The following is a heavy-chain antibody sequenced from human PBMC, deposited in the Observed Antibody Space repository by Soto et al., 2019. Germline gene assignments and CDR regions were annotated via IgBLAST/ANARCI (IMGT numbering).Heavy chain of an antibody. CDR2: VNIYKGNT. CDR3: ARERGGYSYGDY. V-gene: IGHV1-18*01. CDR1: GYTFTSYG. D-gene: IGHD5-18*01. Sequence: HVQLVQSGAEVKKPGASVKVSCKASGYTFTSYGINWVRQAPGQGLEWMGWVNIYKGNTNYAQKLQGRVTMTTDTSTSTAYLELRSLRSDDTAVYYCARERGGYSYGDYWGQGTQVTVSS. J-gene: IGHJ4*02.